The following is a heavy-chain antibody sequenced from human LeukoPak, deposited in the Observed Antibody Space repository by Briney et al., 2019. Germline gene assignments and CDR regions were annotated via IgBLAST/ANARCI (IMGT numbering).Heavy chain of an antibody. CDR3: ARAPVTSCRGAYCYPFDY. J-gene: IGHJ4*02. CDR2: TSSSDAGT. CDR1: GFPLSSYA. V-gene: IGHV3-23*01. Sequence: GGSLRLSCAAFGFPLSSYAMSWVRQAPGRGLEWVSATSSSDAGTYHADSVRGRFTISRDNSKNTLYLQMNSLRVEDAAVYYCARAPVTSCRGAYCYPFDYWGQGTLVTVSS. D-gene: IGHD2-21*01.